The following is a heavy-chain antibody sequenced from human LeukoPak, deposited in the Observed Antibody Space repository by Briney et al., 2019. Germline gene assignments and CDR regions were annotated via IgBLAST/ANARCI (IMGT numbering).Heavy chain of an antibody. CDR3: VRDPDALDY. CDR2: IGSSSSTI. Sequence: GGSLRLSCAASGFTFSSYSMNWVRQAPGKGLEWVSYIGSSSSTIYYADSVRGRFTISRDNAKKSLRLQMNSLRDEDTAVYYCVRDPDALDYWGQGTLVTVSS. CDR1: GFTFSSYS. J-gene: IGHJ4*02. V-gene: IGHV3-48*02.